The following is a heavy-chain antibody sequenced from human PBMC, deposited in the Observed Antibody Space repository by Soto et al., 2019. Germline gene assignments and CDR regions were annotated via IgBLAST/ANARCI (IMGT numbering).Heavy chain of an antibody. CDR1: GGTFRIYA. CDR2: INPNSGGT. J-gene: IGHJ6*02. V-gene: IGHV1-2*04. Sequence: EASVKVSCSAAGGTFRIYAISWVRQAPGQGLEWMGWINPNSGGTNYAQKFQGWVTMTRDTSISTAYMELSRLRSDDTAVYFCARLGSGYDFHYYGMDVWGQGTTVTGSS. D-gene: IGHD5-12*01. CDR3: ARLGSGYDFHYYGMDV.